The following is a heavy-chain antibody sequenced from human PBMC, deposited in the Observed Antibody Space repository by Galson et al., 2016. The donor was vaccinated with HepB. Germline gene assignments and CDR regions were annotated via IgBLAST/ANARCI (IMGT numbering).Heavy chain of an antibody. V-gene: IGHV5-51*01. CDR3: ARGPPSTVPSWFLYGMDV. CDR1: GYSFTKFC. Sequence: QSGAEVKKPGESLRISCKGSGYSFTKFCIGWVRQMPGKGLEWVGIIYPGDSETRYSPSLQGQVTMSADKSISTAYLQWSSLKASDTAMYYCARGPPSTVPSWFLYGMDVWGQGTTVTVSS. D-gene: IGHD3-10*01. CDR2: IYPGDSET. J-gene: IGHJ6*02.